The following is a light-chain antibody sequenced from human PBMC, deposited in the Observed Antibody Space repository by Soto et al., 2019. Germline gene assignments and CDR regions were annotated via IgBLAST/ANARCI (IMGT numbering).Light chain of an antibody. CDR2: GNS. Sequence: QPVLTQPPSVSGAPGQRVTISCSGSSSNIGAGYDVHWYQQLPGTAPKLLIYGNSNRPSGVPDRFSGSKSGPSASLAITGLQAGDEADYYGQSYDSSLSAVVFGGGTELTVL. J-gene: IGLJ2*01. CDR1: SSNIGAGYD. CDR3: QSYDSSLSAVV. V-gene: IGLV1-40*01.